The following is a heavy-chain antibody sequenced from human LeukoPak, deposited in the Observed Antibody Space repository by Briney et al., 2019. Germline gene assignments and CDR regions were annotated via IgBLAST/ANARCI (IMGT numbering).Heavy chain of an antibody. V-gene: IGHV1-69*01. CDR3: ARLDPYGSGSRHYYYYMDV. CDR1: GGTFSSYA. Sequence: GSSAKVSCKASGGTFSSYAISWVRQAPGQGLERMGGIIPIFGTANYAQKFQGRVTITADESTSTAYMELSSLRSEDTAVYYCARLDPYGSGSRHYYYYMDVWGKGTTVTVSS. J-gene: IGHJ6*03. CDR2: IIPIFGTA. D-gene: IGHD3-10*01.